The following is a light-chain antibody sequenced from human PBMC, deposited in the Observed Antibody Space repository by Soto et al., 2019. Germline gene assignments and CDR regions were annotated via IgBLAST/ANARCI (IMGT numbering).Light chain of an antibody. CDR1: QSISSW. V-gene: IGKV1-5*03. CDR3: QQYNSYWT. Sequence: DIQMTQSPSTLSASVGARVPITCRASQSISSWLAWYQQKPGKAPKLLIYKASSLESGVPSRFSGSGSGTEFTLTISSLQPDDFATYYCQQYNSYWTFGQGTKVDI. J-gene: IGKJ1*01. CDR2: KAS.